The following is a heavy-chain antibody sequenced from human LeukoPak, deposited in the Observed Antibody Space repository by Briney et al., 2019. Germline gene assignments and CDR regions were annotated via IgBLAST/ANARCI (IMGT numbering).Heavy chain of an antibody. CDR3: ARGLPLAARTYGWFDP. CDR1: GGSFSGYY. Sequence: SETLSLTCAVYGGSFSGYYWSWIRQPPGKGLEWIGEINHSGSTNYNPSLKSRVTISVDTSKNQFSLKLRSVTAADTAVYYCARGLPLAARTYGWFDPWGQGTLVTVSS. J-gene: IGHJ5*02. CDR2: INHSGST. D-gene: IGHD6-6*01. V-gene: IGHV4-34*01.